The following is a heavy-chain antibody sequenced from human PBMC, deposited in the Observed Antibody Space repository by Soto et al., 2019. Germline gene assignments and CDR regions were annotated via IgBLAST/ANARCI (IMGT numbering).Heavy chain of an antibody. CDR2: INHSGST. D-gene: IGHD6-13*01. CDR1: GGSFSGYY. V-gene: IGHV4-34*01. J-gene: IGHJ4*02. Sequence: SETLSLTCAVYGGSFSGYYWSWIRQPPGKGLEWIGEINHSGSTNYNPSLKSRVTISVDTSKNQFSLKLGSVTAADTAVYYCARTPAGSSRIAALIDYWGQGTLVTVSS. CDR3: ARTPAGSSRIAALIDY.